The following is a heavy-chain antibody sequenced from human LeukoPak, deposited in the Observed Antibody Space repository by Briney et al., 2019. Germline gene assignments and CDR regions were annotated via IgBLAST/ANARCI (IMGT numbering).Heavy chain of an antibody. Sequence: PGASLRLSCAASGFTFSSYAMTWVRQAPGKGLEWVSGISGSGGSTYYADSVKSRFTISRDNSKNTLYLQMNSLRAEDTAVYYCAKGLTIFGWGQGTLVTVSS. CDR3: AKGLTIFG. CDR1: GFTFSSYA. D-gene: IGHD3-3*01. V-gene: IGHV3-23*01. CDR2: ISGSGGST. J-gene: IGHJ4*02.